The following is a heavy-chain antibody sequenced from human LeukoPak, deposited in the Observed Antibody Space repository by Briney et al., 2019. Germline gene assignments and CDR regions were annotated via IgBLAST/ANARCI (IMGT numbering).Heavy chain of an antibody. Sequence: ASVKVSCKASGGTFSSYAISWVRQAPGQGLEWMGGIIPIFGTANYAQKFQGRVTITTDESTSTAYMEPSSLRSEDTAVYYCARDPTPPHYDFWSGYYPHWGQGTLVTVSS. V-gene: IGHV1-69*05. D-gene: IGHD3-3*01. CDR3: ARDPTPPHYDFWSGYYPH. J-gene: IGHJ4*02. CDR2: IIPIFGTA. CDR1: GGTFSSYA.